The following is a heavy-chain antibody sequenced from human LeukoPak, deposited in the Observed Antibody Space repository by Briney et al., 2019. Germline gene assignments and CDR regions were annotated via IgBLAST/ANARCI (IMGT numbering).Heavy chain of an antibody. CDR1: GYTFTGYY. CDR2: INPNSGGT. CDR3: ARDAVDIAVAGTFDY. J-gene: IGHJ4*02. D-gene: IGHD6-19*01. V-gene: IGHV1-2*02. Sequence: ASVMVSCKASGYTFTGYYMHWVRQAPGQGLEWMGWINPNSGGTNYAQKFQGRVTMTRDTSISTAYMELSRLRSDDTAVYYCARDAVDIAVAGTFDYWGQGTLVTVSS.